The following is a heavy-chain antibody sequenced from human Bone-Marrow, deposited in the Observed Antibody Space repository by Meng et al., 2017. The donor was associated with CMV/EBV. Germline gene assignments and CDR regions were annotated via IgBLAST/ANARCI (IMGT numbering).Heavy chain of an antibody. CDR3: GRERLGGAFDI. Sequence: GGSLRLSCAASGFSFSSYWMSWVRQAPGKGLEWVGNIKQDGSEKYHVDSVKGRFTISRDNAKKSLYLQMNSLRAEDTAVYFCGRERLGGAFDIWGQGTMVTVSS. CDR2: IKQDGSEK. D-gene: IGHD7-27*01. CDR1: GFSFSSYW. V-gene: IGHV3-7*01. J-gene: IGHJ3*02.